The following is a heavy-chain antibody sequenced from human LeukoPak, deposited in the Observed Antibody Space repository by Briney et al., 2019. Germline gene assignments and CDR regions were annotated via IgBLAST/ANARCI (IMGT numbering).Heavy chain of an antibody. CDR1: GGSISSYY. CDR3: ARLSYDFWSGYYKAFDY. J-gene: IGHJ4*02. V-gene: IGHV4-59*08. Sequence: PSETLSLTCTVSGGSISSYYRSWIRQPPGKGLEWIGYIYYSGSTNYNPSLKSRVTISVDTSKNQFSLKLSSVTAADTAVYYCARLSYDFWSGYYKAFDYWGQGTLVTVSS. CDR2: IYYSGST. D-gene: IGHD3-3*01.